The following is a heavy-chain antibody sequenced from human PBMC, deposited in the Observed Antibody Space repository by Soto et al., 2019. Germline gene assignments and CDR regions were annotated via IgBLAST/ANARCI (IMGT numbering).Heavy chain of an antibody. CDR1: GGSVSSGSYY. CDR2: IYYTGRT. J-gene: IGHJ4*02. Sequence: QVQLQESGPGLVKPSETLSLTCIVSGGSVSSGSYYWSWIRQPPGKGLEWIGFIYYTGRTSYNPSLKSRVTISVDTSNNQFSLKLSSVTAADTAVNFCATMSSSGYPLDYWGRGTLVTVSS. V-gene: IGHV4-61*01. CDR3: ATMSSSGYPLDY. D-gene: IGHD3-22*01.